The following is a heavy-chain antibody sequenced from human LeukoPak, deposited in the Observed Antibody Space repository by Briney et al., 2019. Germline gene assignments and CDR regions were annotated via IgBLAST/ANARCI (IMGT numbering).Heavy chain of an antibody. Sequence: ASEKVSCKASGYTFTSYHINWVRQAAGQGLEWMGWMNPNTGDTGYAQKFQGRVTMTRNTSISTAYMELSGLRSEDTAVYYCARPSGGWYYYYMDVWGKGTTVTVSS. J-gene: IGHJ6*03. CDR3: ARPSGGWYYYYMDV. CDR1: GYTFTSYH. D-gene: IGHD6-19*01. V-gene: IGHV1-8*01. CDR2: MNPNTGDT.